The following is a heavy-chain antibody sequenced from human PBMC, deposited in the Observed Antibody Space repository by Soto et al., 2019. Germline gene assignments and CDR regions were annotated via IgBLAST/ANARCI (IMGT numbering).Heavy chain of an antibody. D-gene: IGHD6-13*01. Sequence: PTLVNHTRTFTLNCTFSGFSHSPTGVGFCWFCEPPGKALEWLALIYWHDDKRYSPSLESRLTITKDTSNNQVVLTMTNMDPVDTATYYCAHRGGAAVGLYYFDYWGQGALVTVSS. J-gene: IGHJ4*02. V-gene: IGHV2-5*01. CDR1: GFSHSPTGVG. CDR3: AHRGGAAVGLYYFDY. CDR2: IYWHDDK.